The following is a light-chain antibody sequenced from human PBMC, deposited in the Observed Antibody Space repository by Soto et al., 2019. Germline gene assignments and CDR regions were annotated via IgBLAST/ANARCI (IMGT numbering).Light chain of an antibody. J-gene: IGKJ3*01. V-gene: IGKV3-20*01. CDR2: GTS. CDR1: QSISSSH. Sequence: EILLTQSPGTLSLSPGERATLACRTSQSISSSHLAWYQQKPGQAPRLVMYGTSTRATGIPDRFSGSGSGTDFALTISRLEPEDFAVYYCQQYGSSPRFTFGPGTKVDIK. CDR3: QQYGSSPRFT.